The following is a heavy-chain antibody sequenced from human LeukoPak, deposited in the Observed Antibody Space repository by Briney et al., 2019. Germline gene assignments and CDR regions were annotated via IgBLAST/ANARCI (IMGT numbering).Heavy chain of an antibody. CDR3: ARTSGSYRYYFDY. V-gene: IGHV4-59*11. D-gene: IGHD1-26*01. Sequence: PSETLSLTCTVSGGSISSHYWSWIRQPPGKGLEWIGYIYYSGSTNYNPSLKSRVTISVDTSKNQFSLKLSSVTAADTAVYYCARTSGSYRYYFDYWGQGTLVTVSS. CDR2: IYYSGST. CDR1: GGSISSHY. J-gene: IGHJ4*02.